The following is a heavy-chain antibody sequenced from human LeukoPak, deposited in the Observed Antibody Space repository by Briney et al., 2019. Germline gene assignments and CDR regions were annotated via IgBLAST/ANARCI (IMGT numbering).Heavy chain of an antibody. D-gene: IGHD3-10*01. Sequence: SETLSLTCTVSGGSISSYYWSWIRQPPGKGLEWIGYIYHSGSTYYNPSLKSRVTISVDRSKNQFSLKLSSVTAADTAVYYCARVMRGSGSPGAFDIWGQGTMVTVSS. J-gene: IGHJ3*02. CDR2: IYHSGST. V-gene: IGHV4-59*12. CDR1: GGSISSYY. CDR3: ARVMRGSGSPGAFDI.